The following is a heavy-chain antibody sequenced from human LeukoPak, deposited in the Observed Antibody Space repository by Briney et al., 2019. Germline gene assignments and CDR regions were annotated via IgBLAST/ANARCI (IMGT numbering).Heavy chain of an antibody. CDR1: GLSVSNTY. V-gene: IGHV3-66*02. D-gene: IGHD2-21*01. Sequence: GVSLRLFCAASGLSVSNTYMSWVRQAPGRGLECISVLYYGGDTFYADSVKGRFTISSDKSKNTLYLQMNSLRPDDTAVYYCATEDAYSVHLWGQGTMVTVSS. CDR2: LYYGGDT. J-gene: IGHJ3*01. CDR3: ATEDAYSVHL.